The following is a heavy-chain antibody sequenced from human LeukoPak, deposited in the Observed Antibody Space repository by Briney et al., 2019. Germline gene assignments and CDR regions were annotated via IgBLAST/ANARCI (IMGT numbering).Heavy chain of an antibody. CDR3: AKDGRYSYGSSKFYRPDNWFDP. V-gene: IGHV3-23*01. J-gene: IGHJ5*02. CDR1: GGSISSYY. D-gene: IGHD5-18*01. Sequence: LSLTCTVSGGSISSYYWSWVRQAPGKGLEWVSAISGSGGSTYYADSVKGRFTISRDNSKNTLYLQMNSLRAEDTAVYYCAKDGRYSYGSSKFYRPDNWFDPWGQGTLVTVSS. CDR2: ISGSGGST.